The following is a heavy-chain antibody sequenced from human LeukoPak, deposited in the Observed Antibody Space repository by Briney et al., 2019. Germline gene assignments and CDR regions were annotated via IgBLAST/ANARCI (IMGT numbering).Heavy chain of an antibody. J-gene: IGHJ4*02. CDR3: AREEIIYGSGSYVNY. CDR2: INHSGST. D-gene: IGHD3-10*01. Sequence: SETLSLTCAVYGGSFSGYYWSWIRQPPGKGLEWIGEINHSGSTNYNPSLKSRVTISVDTSKNQFSLKLSSVTAADTAVYYCAREEIIYGSGSYVNYWGQGTLVTVSS. CDR1: GGSFSGYY. V-gene: IGHV4-34*01.